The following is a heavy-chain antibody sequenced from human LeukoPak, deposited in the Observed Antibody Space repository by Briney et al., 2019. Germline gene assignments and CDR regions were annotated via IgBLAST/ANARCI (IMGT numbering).Heavy chain of an antibody. CDR3: AKDGTYIVGRRDFDY. D-gene: IGHD2-15*01. CDR1: GFTFSSYG. V-gene: IGHV3-30*02. Sequence: GGSLRLSCAASGFTFSSYGMHWVRQAPGKGLEWVAFIRYDGSNKYYADSVKGRFTISRDNSKNTLYLQMNSLRAEDTAVYYCAKDGTYIVGRRDFDYWGQGTLVTVSS. CDR2: IRYDGSNK. J-gene: IGHJ4*02.